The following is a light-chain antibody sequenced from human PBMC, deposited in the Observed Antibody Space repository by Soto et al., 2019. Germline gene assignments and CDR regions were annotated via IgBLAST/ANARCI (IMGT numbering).Light chain of an antibody. CDR2: QDN. J-gene: IGLJ1*01. CDR1: KLGDKY. Sequence: SYELTQPPSVSVSPGQTANITCSGDKLGDKYASWYQQKPGQSPVLVIYQDNKRPSGIPERVSGSNSGNTATLTISGTQAMDEADYYCQALDITTAQYVFGPGTTLTVL. CDR3: QALDITTAQYV. V-gene: IGLV3-1*01.